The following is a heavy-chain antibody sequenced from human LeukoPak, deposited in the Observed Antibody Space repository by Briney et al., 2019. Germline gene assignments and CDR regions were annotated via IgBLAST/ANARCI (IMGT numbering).Heavy chain of an antibody. J-gene: IGHJ3*02. CDR1: GYTFTSYY. Sequence: SVKVSCKASGYTFTSYYMHWVRQAPGQGLEWMGGIIPIFGTANYAQKFQGRVTITADESTSTAYMELSSLRSEDTAVYYCARDRVGATQPDAFDIWGQGTMVTVSS. V-gene: IGHV1-69*13. CDR2: IIPIFGTA. CDR3: ARDRVGATQPDAFDI. D-gene: IGHD1-26*01.